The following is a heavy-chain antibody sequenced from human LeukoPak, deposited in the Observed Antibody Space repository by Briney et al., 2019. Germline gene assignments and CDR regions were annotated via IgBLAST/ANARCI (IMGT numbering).Heavy chain of an antibody. D-gene: IGHD3-22*01. Sequence: ASVKVSCKASGYTFTGYYMHWVRQAPGQGLEWMGWINPNSGGTNYAQKFQGRVTMTRDTSISTAYMELSRLRSDDTAVYYCARDQSGSSGYSDYWGQGTLVTSPQ. V-gene: IGHV1-2*02. CDR2: INPNSGGT. CDR3: ARDQSGSSGYSDY. CDR1: GYTFTGYY. J-gene: IGHJ4*02.